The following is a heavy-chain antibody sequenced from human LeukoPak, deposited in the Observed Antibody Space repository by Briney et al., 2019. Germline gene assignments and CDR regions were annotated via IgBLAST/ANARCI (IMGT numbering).Heavy chain of an antibody. D-gene: IGHD3-3*01. V-gene: IGHV4-34*01. CDR1: GGSFSGYY. J-gene: IGHJ4*02. CDR2: INHSGST. CDR3: ARGDLKSGSN. Sequence: SETLSLTCAVYGGSFSGYYWSWIRQPPGKGLEWIGEINHSGSTNYNPSLMSRVTISVDTSKNQFSLKLSSVTAADTAVYYCARGDLKSGSNWGQGTLVTVSS.